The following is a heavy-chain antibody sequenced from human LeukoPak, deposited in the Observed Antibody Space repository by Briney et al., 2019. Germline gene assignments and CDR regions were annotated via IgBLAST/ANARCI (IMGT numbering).Heavy chain of an antibody. J-gene: IGHJ4*02. CDR3: ARDGDYYDSSGYPPGQFDY. V-gene: IGHV4-34*11. Sequence: SETLSLTCAVYGGSFSGYYWSWIRQPPGKGLEWIGSIYYSGSTYYNPTLKSRVTISVDTSKNQFSLKLSSVTAADTAEYYCARDGDYYDSSGYPPGQFDYWGQGTLVTVSS. CDR2: IYYSGST. D-gene: IGHD3-22*01. CDR1: GGSFSGYY.